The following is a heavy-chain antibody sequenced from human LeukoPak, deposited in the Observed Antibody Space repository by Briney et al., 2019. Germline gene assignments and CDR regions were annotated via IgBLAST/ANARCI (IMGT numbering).Heavy chain of an antibody. CDR1: GYTFTGYY. CDR3: AESSGSYYYFDY. Sequence: ASVKVSCKASGYTFTGYYMHWVRQAPGQGLEWMGWINPNSGGTNYAQKFQGRVTMTRDTSISTAYMELSRLRSDDTAVYCCAESSGSYYYFDYWGQGTLVTVSS. CDR2: INPNSGGT. J-gene: IGHJ4*02. D-gene: IGHD1-26*01. V-gene: IGHV1-2*02.